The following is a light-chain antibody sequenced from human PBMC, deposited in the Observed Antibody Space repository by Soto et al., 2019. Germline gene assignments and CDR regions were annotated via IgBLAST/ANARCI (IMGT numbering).Light chain of an antibody. CDR2: GAS. J-gene: IGKJ3*01. CDR1: QSVRRK. CDR3: QQYNNWPPVT. Sequence: EIVLTQSPATLSLSPGERATLSCRASQSVRRKLAWYQQKPGQAPRLLISGASTRAAGIPDRFSGSGSGTEFTLTISSLQSEDFAVYYCQQYNNWPPVTFGPGTKVDIK. V-gene: IGKV3D-15*01.